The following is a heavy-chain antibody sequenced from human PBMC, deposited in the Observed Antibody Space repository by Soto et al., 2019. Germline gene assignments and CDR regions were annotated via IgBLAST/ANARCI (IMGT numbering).Heavy chain of an antibody. CDR1: GFSFSTYS. D-gene: IGHD4-17*01. V-gene: IGHV3-23*01. Sequence: LILSCAASGFSFSTYSMSWVRQAAGKGPQWVSGLSGGGANTFYIDSVRGRFTISVDISRNTVFLQMDSLRVDDTAVYYCARWSGYADAWGRGTLVTVSS. CDR3: ARWSGYADA. CDR2: LSGGGANT. J-gene: IGHJ4*02.